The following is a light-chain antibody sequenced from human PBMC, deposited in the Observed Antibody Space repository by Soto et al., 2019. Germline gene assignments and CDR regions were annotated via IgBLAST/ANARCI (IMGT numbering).Light chain of an antibody. V-gene: IGKV1-9*01. CDR1: QGISSR. CDR3: QQLTTYPLT. CDR2: DAS. J-gene: IGKJ4*01. Sequence: DIQLTQSPSFLSASVGDRVTITCRASQGISSRLAWYQQKAGKAPKLLIYDASTLHSGVPSRFSGSGSGTEFSLTISSLQPEDFAAYYCQQLTTYPLTFGGGTKVDIK.